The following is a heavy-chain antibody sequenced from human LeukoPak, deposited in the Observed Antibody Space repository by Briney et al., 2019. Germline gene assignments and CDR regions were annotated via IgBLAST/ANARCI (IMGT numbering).Heavy chain of an antibody. CDR3: ARGEEVVVAATPYNWFDP. J-gene: IGHJ5*02. D-gene: IGHD2-15*01. Sequence: ASVKVSCKASGYTFTGYYMHWVRQAPGQGLEWMGWINPNSGGTNYAQKFQGRVTMTRDTSISTAYMELSRLRSDDTAVYYCARGEEVVVAATPYNWFDPWGQGTLVTVSS. V-gene: IGHV1-2*02. CDR1: GYTFTGYY. CDR2: INPNSGGT.